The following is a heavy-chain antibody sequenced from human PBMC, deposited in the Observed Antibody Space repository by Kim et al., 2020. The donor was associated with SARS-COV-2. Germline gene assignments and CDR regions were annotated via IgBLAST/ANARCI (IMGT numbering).Heavy chain of an antibody. D-gene: IGHD3-10*01. Sequence: PSLKSRVTISVDTSKNQFSLKLSSVTAADTAVYYCARGPFGRYYANWFDPWGQGTLVTVSS. J-gene: IGHJ5*02. V-gene: IGHV4-34*01. CDR3: ARGPFGRYYANWFDP.